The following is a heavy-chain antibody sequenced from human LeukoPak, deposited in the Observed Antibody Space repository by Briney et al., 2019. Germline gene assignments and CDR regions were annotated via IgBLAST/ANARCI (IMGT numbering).Heavy chain of an antibody. Sequence: GGSLRLSCAASGFTFSNYWMSWVRQAPGNGPEWVANIKEDESEKNYVDSVKGRFTISRDSAKNSLYLQMNSLRAEDTAVYYCARDIAARYFDYWGQGTLVTVSS. CDR2: IKEDESEK. CDR3: ARDIAARYFDY. V-gene: IGHV3-7*01. CDR1: GFTFSNYW. J-gene: IGHJ4*02. D-gene: IGHD6-6*01.